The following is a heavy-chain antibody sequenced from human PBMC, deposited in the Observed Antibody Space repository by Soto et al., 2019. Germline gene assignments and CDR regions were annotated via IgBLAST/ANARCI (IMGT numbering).Heavy chain of an antibody. V-gene: IGHV3-21*01. CDR1: GFTFSSYS. CDR2: ISSSGTYI. J-gene: IGHJ5*02. CDR3: ARGQYCSGGSCYVDL. Sequence: EVQLVESGGGLVKPGGSLRLSCAASGFTFSSYSMNWVRQAPGKGLEWVSFISSSGTYIYYADSVKCRFTISRDNAHYSLNLQMNSLRAEDTAMYYCARGQYCSGGSCYVDLWGQGTLVTVSS. D-gene: IGHD2-15*01.